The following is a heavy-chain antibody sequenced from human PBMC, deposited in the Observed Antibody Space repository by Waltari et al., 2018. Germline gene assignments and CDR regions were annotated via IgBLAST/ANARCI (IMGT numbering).Heavy chain of an antibody. J-gene: IGHJ4*02. V-gene: IGHV3-30*18. CDR2: KSMYGSKK. D-gene: IGHD4-17*01. CDR3: AKGARYYGDYGNFDY. CDR1: GFTFSSYG. Sequence: QVQLVESGGGVVQPGRSLRLSCAASGFTFSSYGFHWVRQAPGKGIGGVEGKSMYGSKKYYADYVKGAFTISRDNCKTTLYLQMNSLRAEDTAVYYCAKGARYYGDYGNFDYWGQGTLVTVSS.